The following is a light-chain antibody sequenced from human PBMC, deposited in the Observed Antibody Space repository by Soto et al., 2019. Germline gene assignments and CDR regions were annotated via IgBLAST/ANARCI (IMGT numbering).Light chain of an antibody. V-gene: IGLV2-14*01. CDR2: EVS. CDR3: SSYTSSSTLG. J-gene: IGLJ1*01. Sequence: QSALTQPASVSGSPGQSTTISCTGTSSDVGGYNYVSWYQQHPGKAPKLMIYEVSNRPSGVSNRFSGSKSGNTASLTISGLQAEDEADYYCSSYTSSSTLGFGTGTKLTVL. CDR1: SSDVGGYNY.